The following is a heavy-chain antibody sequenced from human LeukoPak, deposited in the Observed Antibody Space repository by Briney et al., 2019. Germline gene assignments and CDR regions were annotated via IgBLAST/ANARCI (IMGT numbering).Heavy chain of an antibody. D-gene: IGHD3-10*01. V-gene: IGHV4-61*02. Sequence: PSQTLSLTCTVSGGSISSGSYHWSWIRQPAGKGLEWIGRIYTSGSTNYNPSLKSRVTISVDTSKNQFSLKLSSVTAADTAVYYCAREGNGSGSYYPNDPDYYMDVWDKGTTVTISS. CDR3: AREGNGSGSYYPNDPDYYMDV. J-gene: IGHJ6*03. CDR1: GGSISSGSYH. CDR2: IYTSGST.